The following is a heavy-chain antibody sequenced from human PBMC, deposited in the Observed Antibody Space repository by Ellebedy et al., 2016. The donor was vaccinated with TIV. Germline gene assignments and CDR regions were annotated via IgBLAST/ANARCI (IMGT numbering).Heavy chain of an antibody. CDR1: GGSFSGYY. CDR2: ITHTGST. CDR3: ARGKMVRVYYGSGSYRASYGMDV. J-gene: IGHJ6*02. V-gene: IGHV4-34*01. D-gene: IGHD3-10*01. Sequence: SETLSLTCAVYGGSFSGYYWSWIRQPPGKGLEWIGEITHTGSTRYNPSLKSRVTISVDTSKNQFSLKLSSVTAADTAVYYCARGKMVRVYYGSGSYRASYGMDVWGQGTTVTVSS.